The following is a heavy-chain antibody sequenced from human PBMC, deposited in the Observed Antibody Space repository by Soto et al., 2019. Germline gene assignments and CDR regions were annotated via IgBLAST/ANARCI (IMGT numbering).Heavy chain of an antibody. CDR2: IYYSGST. CDR1: GGSISSGDYY. D-gene: IGHD4-17*01. CDR3: ASSQGTDYGDYVGGYWFDP. J-gene: IGHJ5*02. Sequence: SETLSLTCTVSGGSISSGDYYWSWIRQPPGKGLEWIGYIYYSGSTYYNPSLKSRVTISVDTSKNQFSLKLSSVTAADTAVYYCASSQGTDYGDYVGGYWFDPWGQGTLVTVSS. V-gene: IGHV4-30-4*01.